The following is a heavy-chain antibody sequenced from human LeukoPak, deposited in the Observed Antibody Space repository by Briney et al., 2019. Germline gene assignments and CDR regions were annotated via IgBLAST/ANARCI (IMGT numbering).Heavy chain of an antibody. V-gene: IGHV3-30*02. CDR2: IRYDGSNK. Sequence: GGSLRLSCAASGFTFSSYWMSWVRQAPGKGLEWVAFIRYDGSNKYYADSVKGRFTISRDNAKNSLYLQMNSLRAEDTAVYYCARVDYDILTGYYYFDYWGQGTLVTVSS. CDR3: ARVDYDILTGYYYFDY. D-gene: IGHD3-9*01. J-gene: IGHJ4*02. CDR1: GFTFSSYW.